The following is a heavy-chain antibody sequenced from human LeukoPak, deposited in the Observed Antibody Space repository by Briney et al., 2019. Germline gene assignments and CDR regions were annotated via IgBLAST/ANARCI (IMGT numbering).Heavy chain of an antibody. J-gene: IGHJ6*02. CDR2: ISYDGSNK. V-gene: IGHV3-30-3*01. CDR1: GFTFSSYA. CDR3: ARAGSSFNYYYYYGMDV. D-gene: IGHD6-6*01. Sequence: PGGSLRLSCAASGFTFSSYAMHWVRQAPGKGLEWVAVISYDGSNKYYADSVKGRFTISRDNSKNTLYLQMNSLRAEDTAVYYCARAGSSFNYYYYYGMDVWGQGTTVTVSS.